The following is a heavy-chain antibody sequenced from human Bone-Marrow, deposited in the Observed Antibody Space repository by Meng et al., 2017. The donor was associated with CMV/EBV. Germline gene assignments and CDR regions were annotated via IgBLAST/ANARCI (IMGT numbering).Heavy chain of an antibody. D-gene: IGHD3-3*01. J-gene: IGHJ6*02. CDR3: AKAYYDFWSGYYKDV. CDR2: ISWNSGSI. Sequence: GGSLRLSWAAAGFTFDDYAMHWVRQAPGKGLEWVSGISWNSGSIGYADSVKGRFTISRDNAKNSLYLQMNSLRAEDTALYYCAKAYYDFWSGYYKDVWGQGTTVTVSS. CDR1: GFTFDDYA. V-gene: IGHV3-9*01.